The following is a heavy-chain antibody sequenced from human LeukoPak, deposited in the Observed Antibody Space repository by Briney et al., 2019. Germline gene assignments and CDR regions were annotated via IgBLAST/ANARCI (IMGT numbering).Heavy chain of an antibody. D-gene: IGHD6-13*01. CDR3: ARGIAAAYPAAFDI. V-gene: IGHV1-2*02. CDR1: GYIFTGYY. Sequence: ASVKVSCKASGYIFTGYYMHWVRQAPGQGLEWMGWINPNSGGTNYAQKFQGRVTMTRDTSISTAYMELSRLRSDDTAVYYCARGIAAAYPAAFDIWGQGTMVTVSS. J-gene: IGHJ3*02. CDR2: INPNSGGT.